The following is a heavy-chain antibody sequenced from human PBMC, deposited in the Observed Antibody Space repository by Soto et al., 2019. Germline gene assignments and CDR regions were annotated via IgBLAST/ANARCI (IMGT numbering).Heavy chain of an antibody. D-gene: IGHD3-10*01. CDR2: IKSKTDGGTT. V-gene: IGHV3-15*01. Sequence: PGGSLRLSCAASGFTFSNAWMSWVRQAPGKGLEWVGRIKSKTDGGTTDYAAPVKGRFTISRDDSKNTLYLQMNSLKTEDTAVYYCTTVGYGSGSYSHRNYYYYGMDVWGQGTTVTVSS. CDR3: TTVGYGSGSYSHRNYYYYGMDV. CDR1: GFTFSNAW. J-gene: IGHJ6*02.